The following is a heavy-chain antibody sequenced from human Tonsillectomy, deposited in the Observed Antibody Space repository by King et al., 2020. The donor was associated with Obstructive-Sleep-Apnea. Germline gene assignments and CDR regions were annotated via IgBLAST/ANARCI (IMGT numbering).Heavy chain of an antibody. CDR2: VYYSGNT. D-gene: IGHD5-12*01. CDR3: ARHRGVEDYGGYGDYFDY. CDR1: GGSINNYY. Sequence: VQLQESGPGLVKPSETLSLTCSVSGGSINNYYWSWIRQPPGKGLEWIGYVYYSGNTNFNPSLKSRVTISADTSKIQLSLRLSSVTAADTAVYYCARHRGVEDYGGYGDYFDYWGQGTLVTVSS. J-gene: IGHJ4*02. V-gene: IGHV4-59*08.